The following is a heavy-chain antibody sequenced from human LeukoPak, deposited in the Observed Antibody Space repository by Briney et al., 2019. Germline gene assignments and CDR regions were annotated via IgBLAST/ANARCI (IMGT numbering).Heavy chain of an antibody. Sequence: PSETLSLTCTVSGGSISSSSYYWSWIRQPPGKGLEWIGHIQNSGNINYNPSLTSRVSMSVDTSKNQFSLKLSSVTAADTAVYYCARGRSPNSSGWVKYWYLDIWGRGTLVTVST. V-gene: IGHV4-61*01. CDR3: ARGRSPNSSGWVKYWYLDI. CDR1: GGSISSSSYY. J-gene: IGHJ2*01. CDR2: IQNSGNI. D-gene: IGHD6-19*01.